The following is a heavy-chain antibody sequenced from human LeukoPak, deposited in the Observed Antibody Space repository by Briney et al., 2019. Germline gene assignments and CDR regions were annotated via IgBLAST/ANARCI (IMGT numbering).Heavy chain of an antibody. CDR2: ISSSGSTI. CDR3: ARARRLRYFDWDIRELDY. V-gene: IGHV3-48*03. Sequence: GRSLRLSCAASGFTFSSYEMNWVRQAPGRGLEWVSYISSSGSTIYYADSVKGRFTISRDNAKNSLYLQMNSLRAEDTAVYYCARARRLRYFDWDIRELDYWGQGTLVTVSS. CDR1: GFTFSSYE. J-gene: IGHJ4*02. D-gene: IGHD3-9*01.